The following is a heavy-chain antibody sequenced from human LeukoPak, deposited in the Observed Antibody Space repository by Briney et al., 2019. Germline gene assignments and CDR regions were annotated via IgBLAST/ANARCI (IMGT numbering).Heavy chain of an antibody. Sequence: GGSLRLSCAASGFTFSSYAMSWVRQAPGKGLEWVSAISGSGGSTYYADSVKGRFTISRDNSKNTLYLQMNSLRAEDTAVYYCAKARGITIFGVVIFGYWGQGTLVTVSS. V-gene: IGHV3-23*01. D-gene: IGHD3-3*01. CDR1: GFTFSSYA. CDR3: AKARGITIFGVVIFGY. J-gene: IGHJ4*02. CDR2: ISGSGGST.